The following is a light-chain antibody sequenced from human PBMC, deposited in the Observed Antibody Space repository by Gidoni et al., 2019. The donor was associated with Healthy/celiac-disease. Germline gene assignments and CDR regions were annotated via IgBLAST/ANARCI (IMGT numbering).Light chain of an antibody. J-gene: IGKJ2*01. V-gene: IGKV3-20*01. CDR1: QSVSSSY. CDR3: QQYGSSPQT. CDR2: GAS. Sequence: GTLSLSPGERATLSCRASQSVSSSYLAWYQQKPGQAPRHLIYGASSRATGSPDRFSGSGSGTEFTLTISRLEPEDFAVYYCQQYGSSPQTFGQGTKLEIK.